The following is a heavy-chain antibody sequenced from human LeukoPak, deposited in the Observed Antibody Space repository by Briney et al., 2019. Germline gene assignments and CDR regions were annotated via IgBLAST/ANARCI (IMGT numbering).Heavy chain of an antibody. CDR3: ASQGGSRATIEYYFDY. V-gene: IGHV4-39*01. CDR1: GGSISSSSYY. CDR2: IYYSGST. D-gene: IGHD3-16*01. Sequence: SETLSLTCTVSGGSISSSSYYWGWIRQPPGKGLEWIGSIYYSGSTYYNPSLKSRVTISVDTSKNQFSLKLSSVTAADTAVYYCASQGGSRATIEYYFDYWGQGTLVTVSS. J-gene: IGHJ4*02.